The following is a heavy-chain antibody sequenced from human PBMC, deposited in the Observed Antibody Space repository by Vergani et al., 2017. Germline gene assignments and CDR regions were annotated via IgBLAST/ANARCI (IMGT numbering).Heavy chain of an antibody. CDR2: INHSGSP. D-gene: IGHD2-2*01. Sequence: QVQLQQWGAGLFKPSETLSLPCAFYCWFFSGYYWSWIRQPPGKGLEWIGEINHSGSPNYNPSLKSRVTISVDTSKNQFPLKLSSVTAADTAVYYCARVWGKRANQLVWLRYFDYWGQGTLVTVSS. CDR1: CWFFSGYY. CDR3: ARVWGKRANQLVWLRYFDY. J-gene: IGHJ4*02. V-gene: IGHV4-34*01.